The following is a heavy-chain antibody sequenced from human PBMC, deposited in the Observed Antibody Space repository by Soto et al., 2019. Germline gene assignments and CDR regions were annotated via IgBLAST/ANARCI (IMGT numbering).Heavy chain of an antibody. V-gene: IGHV4-31*03. J-gene: IGHJ4*02. D-gene: IGHD2-15*01. CDR1: GGSISSGGYY. CDR3: ARVMVVAATPRVYYFDY. Sequence: QVQLQESGPGLVKPSQTLSLTCTVSGGSISSGGYYWSWIRQHPGKGLEWIGYSYYSGSTYYNPFLKSRVTISVDTSKNQFSLKLSSVTAADTAVYYCARVMVVAATPRVYYFDYWGQGTLVTVSS. CDR2: SYYSGST.